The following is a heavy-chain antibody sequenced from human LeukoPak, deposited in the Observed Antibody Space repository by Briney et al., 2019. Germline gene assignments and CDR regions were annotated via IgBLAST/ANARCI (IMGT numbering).Heavy chain of an antibody. J-gene: IGHJ4*02. D-gene: IGHD2-21*02. V-gene: IGHV4-38-2*01. CDR3: ARNRSVTATPGFDH. CDR2: IYHSGIT. Sequence: PSETLSLTCAVSGYSIRSGDYWGWIRQSPGKGLEWIGSIYHSGITHYNPSLKSRVTISVDTSKSQSSLMLSSVTAADTAVYYCARNRSVTATPGFDHWGQGTLVSVSS. CDR1: GYSIRSGDY.